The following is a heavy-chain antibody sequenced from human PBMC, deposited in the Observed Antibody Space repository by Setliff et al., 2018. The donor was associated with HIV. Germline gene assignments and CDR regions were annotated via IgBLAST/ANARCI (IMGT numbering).Heavy chain of an antibody. Sequence: SETLSLTCAVSGYSISSGYFWAWIRQPPGKGLEWIGSIYHSGSTYYNPSLKSRVTKSVDTSKNQFSLRLSSVTAADTAMYYCAGARDDDILTGYYPHYFDYWGQGTLVTVSS. CDR3: AGARDDDILTGYYPHYFDY. CDR1: GYSISSGYF. D-gene: IGHD3-9*01. V-gene: IGHV4-38-2*01. J-gene: IGHJ4*02. CDR2: IYHSGST.